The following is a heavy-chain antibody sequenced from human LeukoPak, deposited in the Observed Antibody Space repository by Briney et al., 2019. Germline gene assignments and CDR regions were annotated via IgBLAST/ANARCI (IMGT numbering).Heavy chain of an antibody. CDR2: IIPIFGTA. V-gene: IGHV1-69*05. CDR3: AQRGIPYNWFDP. CDR1: GGTFSSYA. D-gene: IGHD1-14*01. J-gene: IGHJ5*02. Sequence: SVTVSCKASGGTFSSYAISWVRQAPGQGLEWMGGIIPIFGTANYAQKFQGRVTITTDESTSTAYMELSSLRSEDTAVYYCAQRGIPYNWFDPWGQGTLVTVSS.